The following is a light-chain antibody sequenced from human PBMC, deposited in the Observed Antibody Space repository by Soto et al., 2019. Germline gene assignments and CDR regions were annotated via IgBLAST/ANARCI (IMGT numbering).Light chain of an antibody. CDR2: RNN. CDR1: SSNIGSNY. Sequence: QAVVTQPHSASGTPGQRVTISCSGSSSNIGSNYVYWYQQLPGTDPKLLIYRNNQRPSGVPDRFSGAKSGTSASLAISGLRSEDEADYYCAAWDDSLSVVFGGGTKVTVL. CDR3: AAWDDSLSVV. J-gene: IGLJ2*01. V-gene: IGLV1-47*01.